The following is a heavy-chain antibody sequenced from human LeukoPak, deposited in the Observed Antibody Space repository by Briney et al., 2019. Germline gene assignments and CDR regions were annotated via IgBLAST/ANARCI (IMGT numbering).Heavy chain of an antibody. D-gene: IGHD5-24*01. J-gene: IGHJ4*02. CDR1: GGSFSGYY. CDR2: INHSGST. Sequence: SETLSLTCAVYGGSFSGYYWSWIRQPPGKGLEWIGEINHSGSTNYNPSLKSRVTISVDTSKNQFSLKLISVTAADTAVYYCASISDGYNSVIDYWGQGTLVTVSS. CDR3: ASISDGYNSVIDY. V-gene: IGHV4-34*01.